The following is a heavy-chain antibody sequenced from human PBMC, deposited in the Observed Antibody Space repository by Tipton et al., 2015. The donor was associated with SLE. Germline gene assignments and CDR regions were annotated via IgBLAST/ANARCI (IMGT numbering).Heavy chain of an antibody. Sequence: TLSLTCAVYGGSFNGYYWTWIRQPPGKGLEWIGEINHSGSPDYNPSLESRVTISVDTSKNQFSLKLSSVTAADTAVYYCARAQAHYYDSSGYYYVNYHYYMDVWDKGTTVTISS. V-gene: IGHV4-34*01. D-gene: IGHD3-22*01. CDR1: GGSFNGYY. CDR3: ARAQAHYYDSSGYYYVNYHYYMDV. J-gene: IGHJ6*03. CDR2: INHSGSP.